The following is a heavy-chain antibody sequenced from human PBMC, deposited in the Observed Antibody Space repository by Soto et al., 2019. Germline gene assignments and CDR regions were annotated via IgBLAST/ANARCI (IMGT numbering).Heavy chain of an antibody. Sequence: PSETLSLTCAVYGGSFSGYYWSWIRQPPGKGLEWIGEINHSGSTNYNPSLKSRVTISVDTSKNQFSLKLSSVTAADTAVYYCAREGSITIFGVVIKYGMDVWGQGTTVTV. CDR2: INHSGST. CDR3: AREGSITIFGVVIKYGMDV. CDR1: GGSFSGYY. V-gene: IGHV4-34*01. J-gene: IGHJ6*02. D-gene: IGHD3-3*01.